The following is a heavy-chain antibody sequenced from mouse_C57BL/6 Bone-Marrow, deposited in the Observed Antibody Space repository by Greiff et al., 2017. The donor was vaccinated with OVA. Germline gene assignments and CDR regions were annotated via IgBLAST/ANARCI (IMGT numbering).Heavy chain of an antibody. V-gene: IGHV7-3*01. D-gene: IGHD1-1*01. Sequence: DVKLVESGGGLLQPGGSLSLSCAASGFTFTDYYISWVRQPPGKALEWLVFIRNNANGYTTDYSASVKGRFNISRENSQSILYLQMNALRAEDIVTYYCARKYGISWYIDVWGTVTTVTVSS. J-gene: IGHJ1*03. CDR3: ARKYGISWYIDV. CDR2: IRNNANGYTT. CDR1: GFTFTDYY.